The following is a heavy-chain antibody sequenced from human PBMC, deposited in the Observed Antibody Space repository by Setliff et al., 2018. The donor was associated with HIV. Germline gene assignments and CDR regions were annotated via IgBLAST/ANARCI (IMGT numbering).Heavy chain of an antibody. D-gene: IGHD4-17*01. CDR2: LSGTSSTI. CDR1: GFSFSDYY. Sequence: PGGSLRLSCAASGFSFSDYYMYWIRQAPGKGLEWVSSLSGTSSTIYLADSVKGRFTISRDNAQNSLYLHMNSLRAEDTAMYYCARGPSLTTVTTRGDYMDVWGKGTTVTVSS. J-gene: IGHJ6*03. CDR3: ARGPSLTTVTTRGDYMDV. V-gene: IGHV3-11*01.